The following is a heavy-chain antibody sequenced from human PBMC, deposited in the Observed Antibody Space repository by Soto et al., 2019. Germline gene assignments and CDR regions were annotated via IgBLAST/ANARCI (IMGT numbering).Heavy chain of an antibody. Sequence: ASVKVSCKASGYTFTSYAMHWVRQAPGQRLEWMGWINPNSGGTNYAQKFQGWVTMTRDTSISTAYMELSRLRSDDTAVYYCARERGAVWGVPYYYYYGMDVWGQGTTVTVSS. CDR1: GYTFTSYA. CDR3: ARERGAVWGVPYYYYYGMDV. D-gene: IGHD3-10*01. CDR2: INPNSGGT. V-gene: IGHV1-2*04. J-gene: IGHJ6*02.